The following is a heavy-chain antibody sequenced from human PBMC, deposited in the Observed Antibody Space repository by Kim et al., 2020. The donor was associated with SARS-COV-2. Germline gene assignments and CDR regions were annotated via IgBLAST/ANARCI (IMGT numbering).Heavy chain of an antibody. CDR3: ARGQLQRIDY. D-gene: IGHD1-1*01. CDR2: INHSGST. J-gene: IGHJ4*02. Sequence: SETLSLTCAVYGGSFSGYYWSWIRQPPGKGLEWIGEINHSGSTNYNPSLKSRVTISVDTSKNQFSLKLSSVTAADTAVYYCARGQLQRIDYWGQGTLVTV. V-gene: IGHV4-34*01. CDR1: GGSFSGYY.